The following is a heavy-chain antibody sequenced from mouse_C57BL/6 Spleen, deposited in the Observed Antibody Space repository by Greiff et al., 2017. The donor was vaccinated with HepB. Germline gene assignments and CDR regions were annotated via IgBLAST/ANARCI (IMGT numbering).Heavy chain of an antibody. CDR2: FHPNSGST. Sequence: QVHVKQPGAELVKPGASVKLSCKASGYTFTSYWMHWVKQRPGQGLEWIGMFHPNSGSTNYNEKFKSKATLTVDKSSSTAYMQLSSLTSEDSAVYYCARRNYGSSYYFDYWGQGTTLTVSS. V-gene: IGHV1-64*01. J-gene: IGHJ2*01. D-gene: IGHD1-1*01. CDR1: GYTFTSYW. CDR3: ARRNYGSSYYFDY.